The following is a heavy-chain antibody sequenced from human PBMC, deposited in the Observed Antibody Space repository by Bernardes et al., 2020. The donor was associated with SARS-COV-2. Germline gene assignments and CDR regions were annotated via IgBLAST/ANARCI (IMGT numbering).Heavy chain of an antibody. CDR1: GGSIGSSY. CDR3: ARDLSHLVRRGFDL. Sequence: SETLSLTCTVSGGSIGSSYWAWIRQSPGQGLEWIGYIYYSGTTNYNPSLKSRVTISVDRSRNQFSLNLISVTPADTAVYYCARDLSHLVRRGFDLWGRGTLVTVSP. CDR2: IYYSGTT. J-gene: IGHJ2*01. V-gene: IGHV4-59*01. D-gene: IGHD6-6*01.